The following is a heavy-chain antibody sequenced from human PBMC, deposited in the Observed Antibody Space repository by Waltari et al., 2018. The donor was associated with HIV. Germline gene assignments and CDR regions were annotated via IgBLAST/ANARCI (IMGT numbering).Heavy chain of an antibody. CDR3: AGEMPTIIGDAVEI. V-gene: IGHV3-7*01. CDR2: SNQEGSEK. D-gene: IGHD3-16*02. CDR1: GFIFSNSW. Sequence: EVQLGESGGGLVQPGGSLRLSCAASGFIFSNSWLNWVRQAPGKGPEWAAKSNQEGSEKYYVDSVKGRFNSSRDKDKNSLYLQMNNQSAEDTAVYYCAGEMPTIIGDAVEIGGQGTMVTISS. J-gene: IGHJ3*02.